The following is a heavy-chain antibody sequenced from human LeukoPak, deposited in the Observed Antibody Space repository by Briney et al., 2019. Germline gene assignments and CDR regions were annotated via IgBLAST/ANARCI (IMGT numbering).Heavy chain of an antibody. D-gene: IGHD3-22*01. Sequence: PGGSLRLSCAASRLSFSDYYMSWIRQAPGKGLEWVSYISSSGTIIYYADSVKGRFTISRDNAKNSLYLQMNSLRAEDTAVYYCARDPEYYYDSSGQTGGYWGQGTLVTVSS. J-gene: IGHJ4*02. CDR3: ARDPEYYYDSSGQTGGY. V-gene: IGHV3-11*04. CDR2: ISSSGTII. CDR1: RLSFSDYY.